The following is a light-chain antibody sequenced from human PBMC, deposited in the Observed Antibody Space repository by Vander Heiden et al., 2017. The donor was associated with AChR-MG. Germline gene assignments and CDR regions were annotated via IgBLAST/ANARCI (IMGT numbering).Light chain of an antibody. J-gene: IGLJ2*01. Sequence: SYELTQPPSVSVSPGQTASITCCGVRLGDKYASCYQHKPGQSPVLVIYHDSKRPSGIPERFSGSNSGNTATLTISGTQAMDEADYYCQAWDSSTVVFGGGTKLTVL. CDR1: RLGDKY. V-gene: IGLV3-1*01. CDR2: HDS. CDR3: QAWDSSTVV.